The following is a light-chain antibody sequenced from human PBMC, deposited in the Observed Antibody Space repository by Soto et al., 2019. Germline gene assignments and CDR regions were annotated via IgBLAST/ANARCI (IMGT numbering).Light chain of an antibody. CDR3: QQYNSYPYT. CDR2: DAS. CDR1: QNIGNL. Sequence: DIEMTQSPSTLSASVGDRVTVTCRASQNIGNLLAWYQQKPGKAPNLLISDASNLEIGVPSRFSGSGSETEFTLTISSLQPDDFATYYCQQYNSYPYTFGQGTKLEIK. V-gene: IGKV1-5*01. J-gene: IGKJ2*01.